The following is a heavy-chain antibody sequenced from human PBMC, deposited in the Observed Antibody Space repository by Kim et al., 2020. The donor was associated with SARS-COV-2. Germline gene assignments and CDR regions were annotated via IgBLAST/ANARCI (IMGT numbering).Heavy chain of an antibody. CDR3: VKALSVAARPDWFDP. J-gene: IGHJ5*02. CDR1: GFTFSSYA. Sequence: GGSLRLSCAASGFTFSSYAMGWVRQAPGKGLEWVSVISGSGGSIYYADPVKGRFTISRSNSNNTVYLQMNSLRGEDTAVYYCVKALSVAARPDWFDPWGQGTLVTVSS. D-gene: IGHD6-6*01. V-gene: IGHV3-23*01. CDR2: ISGSGGSI.